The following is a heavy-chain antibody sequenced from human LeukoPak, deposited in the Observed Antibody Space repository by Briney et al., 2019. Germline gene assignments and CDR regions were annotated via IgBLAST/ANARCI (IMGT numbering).Heavy chain of an antibody. CDR1: GFTFSSYS. J-gene: IGHJ5*02. Sequence: PGGSLRLSCAASGFTFSSYSMNWVRQAPGKGLEWVSSISSSSSYIYYADSVKGRFTISRDNAKSSLYLQMNSLRAEDTAVYYCARGGIAAAGPNWFDPWGQGTLVTVSS. V-gene: IGHV3-21*01. D-gene: IGHD6-13*01. CDR2: ISSSSSYI. CDR3: ARGGIAAAGPNWFDP.